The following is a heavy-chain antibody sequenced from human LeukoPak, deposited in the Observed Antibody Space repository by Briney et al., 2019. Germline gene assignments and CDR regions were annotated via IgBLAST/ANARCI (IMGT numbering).Heavy chain of an antibody. CDR2: XXXXGDT. D-gene: IGHD4-11*01. J-gene: IGHJ6*02. Sequence: GGSLRLSCAASGFTFSSYDMHWVRQATGKGXXXXXXXXXXGDTYYPGSVKGRFTISRENAKNSLYLQMNSLRAGDTAVYYCARGRTTVTTLRYYYYYGMDVWGQGTTVTVSS. CDR3: ARGRTTVTTLRYYYYYGMDV. V-gene: IGHV3-13*01. CDR1: GFTFSSYD.